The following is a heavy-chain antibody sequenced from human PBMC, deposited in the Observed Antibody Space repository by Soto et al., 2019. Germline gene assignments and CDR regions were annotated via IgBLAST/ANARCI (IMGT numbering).Heavy chain of an antibody. Sequence: PGGSLRLSCAPSGFTFSSFAMTWVRLAPGMGLEWVSAISGSGGSTYYADSVKGRFTISRDNSKNTLYLQMNSLRAEDTAVYYCAKGPSYDYIWGSFKAPYDNWGQGTLVTVSS. V-gene: IGHV3-23*01. CDR2: ISGSGGST. D-gene: IGHD3-16*01. J-gene: IGHJ4*02. CDR3: AKGPSYDYIWGSFKAPYDN. CDR1: GFTFSSFA.